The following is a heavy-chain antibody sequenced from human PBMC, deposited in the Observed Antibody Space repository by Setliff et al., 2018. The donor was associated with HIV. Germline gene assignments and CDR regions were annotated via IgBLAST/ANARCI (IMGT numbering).Heavy chain of an antibody. CDR2: INYSGST. V-gene: IGHV4-34*01. CDR1: GGSFSNYY. Sequence: PSETLSLTCAVYGGSFSNYYWSWIRQPPGKGLEWIGEINYSGSTKYNPSLKSRVTMSVDTSKNQFSLKLNSVTAADTAAYYCARGFLSIFGVVSYFDYWGQGTLVTVSS. D-gene: IGHD3-3*01. CDR3: ARGFLSIFGVVSYFDY. J-gene: IGHJ4*02.